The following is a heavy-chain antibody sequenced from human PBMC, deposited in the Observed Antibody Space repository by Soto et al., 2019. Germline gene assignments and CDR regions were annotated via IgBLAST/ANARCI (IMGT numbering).Heavy chain of an antibody. Sequence: ASVKVSCKASGYTFTSYDINWVRQATGQGLEWMGWMNPNSGNTGYAQKFQGRVTMTRNTSISTAYMELSSLRSEDTAVYYCARDLPLTYYDFWSGYSIDAFDIWGQGTMVTVSS. D-gene: IGHD3-3*01. CDR3: ARDLPLTYYDFWSGYSIDAFDI. CDR1: GYTFTSYD. V-gene: IGHV1-8*01. CDR2: MNPNSGNT. J-gene: IGHJ3*02.